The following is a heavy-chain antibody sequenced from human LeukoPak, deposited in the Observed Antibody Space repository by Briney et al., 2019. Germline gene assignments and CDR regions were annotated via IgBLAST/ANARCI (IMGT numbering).Heavy chain of an antibody. CDR1: GYTFTSYG. CDR3: ATYYDSSGYYRRGYFQH. D-gene: IGHD3-22*01. Sequence: ASVKVSCKASGYTFTSYGISWVRQAPGQGLEWMGWISAYNGNTNYAQKLQGRVTMTTDTSTSTAYMELRSLRSDDTAVYYCATYYDSSGYYRRGYFQHWGQGTLVTVSS. V-gene: IGHV1-18*01. CDR2: ISAYNGNT. J-gene: IGHJ1*01.